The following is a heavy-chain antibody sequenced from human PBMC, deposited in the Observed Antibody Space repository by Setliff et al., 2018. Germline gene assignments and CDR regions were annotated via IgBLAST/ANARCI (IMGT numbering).Heavy chain of an antibody. D-gene: IGHD3-22*01. Sequence: GGSLRLSCAASGFTFSTYGLNWVRQAPGKGLEWISYLNNDGTTIYYADSVRGRFTISRDNARDSLYLQMNSLRAEDTAVYYCARVHYETSTYSPTLFDHWGQGALVTVSS. CDR3: ARVHYETSTYSPTLFDH. V-gene: IGHV3-48*04. J-gene: IGHJ4*02. CDR2: LNNDGTTI. CDR1: GFTFSTYG.